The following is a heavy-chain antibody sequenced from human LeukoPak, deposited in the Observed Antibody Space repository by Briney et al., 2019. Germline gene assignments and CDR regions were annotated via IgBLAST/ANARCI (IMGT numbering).Heavy chain of an antibody. CDR2: VTTTSDT. Sequence: GGSLGLSCAASGLTFSDFHMSWIRQVPGKGLEWVSYVTTTSDTNYADSVQGRFTISRDNAKNSLYLQMNSLRDEDTAVYYCARERRSGTYVDYWGQGTLVTVSS. J-gene: IGHJ4*02. CDR3: ARERRSGTYVDY. V-gene: IGHV3-11*05. D-gene: IGHD3-3*01. CDR1: GLTFSDFH.